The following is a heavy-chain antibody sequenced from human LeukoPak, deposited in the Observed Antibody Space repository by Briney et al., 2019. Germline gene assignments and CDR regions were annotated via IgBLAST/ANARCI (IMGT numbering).Heavy chain of an antibody. D-gene: IGHD2-15*01. Sequence: GGSLRLSCAAPGFTFSSFAMSWVRQAPGKGLEWVSAISGSGGSTYYADSVKGRFSISRDNSKNTLYLQMNSLRAEDTAVYYCAKAELVGAAGAVGYWGQGTLVTVSS. CDR2: ISGSGGST. CDR3: AKAELVGAAGAVGY. CDR1: GFTFSSFA. V-gene: IGHV3-23*01. J-gene: IGHJ4*02.